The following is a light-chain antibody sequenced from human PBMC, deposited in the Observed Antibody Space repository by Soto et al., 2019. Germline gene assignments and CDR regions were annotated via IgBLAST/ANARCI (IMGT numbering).Light chain of an antibody. Sequence: DVVMTQSPLSLPVTLGQPASISCRSNQSLVYSDGNTYLNWFQQRPGQSPRRLIYKVSNRDSGGQDRFSGRGSGTDFTLKISGVEADDFGFYSSMQGTHGPFAHGPRLDIK. CDR2: KVS. V-gene: IGKV2-30*01. J-gene: IGKJ5*01. CDR1: QSLVYSDGNTY. CDR3: MQGTHGP.